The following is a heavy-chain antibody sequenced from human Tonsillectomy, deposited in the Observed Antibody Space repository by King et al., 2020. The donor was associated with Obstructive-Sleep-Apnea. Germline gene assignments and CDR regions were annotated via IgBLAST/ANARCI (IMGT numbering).Heavy chain of an antibody. CDR3: ATGGPDAFDF. CDR1: GITFSSYS. V-gene: IGHV3-48*04. Sequence: VQLVESGGGLVQPGGSLRLSCAASGITFSSYSMNWVRQAPGKGLYCVSYISSSTCTIYYADSVKGRFTISRDNAKNSLYLQMTSLRAEDTAVYYCATGGPDAFDFWGRGTMVTVSS. CDR2: ISSSTCTI. J-gene: IGHJ3*01. D-gene: IGHD3-16*01.